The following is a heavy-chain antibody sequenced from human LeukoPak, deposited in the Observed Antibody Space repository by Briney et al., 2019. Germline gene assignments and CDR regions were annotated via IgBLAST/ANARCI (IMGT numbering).Heavy chain of an antibody. V-gene: IGHV4-31*03. CDR3: ARDSPTGDRFDW. D-gene: IGHD7-27*01. J-gene: IGHJ4*02. CDR1: GASISSGGYH. CDR2: TYYSGTT. Sequence: SETLSLTCSVSGASISSGGYHWSWIRHHPGKGLEWIGYTYYSGTTYYNPSVKGRATISLDASKNQFSLILNSVTAADTGVYYCARDSPTGDRFDWWGQGTLVTVPS.